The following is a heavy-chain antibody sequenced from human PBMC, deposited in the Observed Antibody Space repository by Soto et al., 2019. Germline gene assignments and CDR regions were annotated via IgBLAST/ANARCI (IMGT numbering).Heavy chain of an antibody. CDR3: ARHEGGHFEQVFYYYGMYV. CDR2: IYPGDSNT. CDR1: GYTFTDYW. Sequence: SGEALKLSCRGSGYTFTDYWIVWVRHMPGKGLEWMGVIYPGDSNTKYSPSFQGQVNLSAEKSITTAYLQWSSLKASDTAVYYCARHEGGHFEQVFYYYGMYVWGQGTTVTVCS. J-gene: IGHJ6*02. D-gene: IGHD3-9*01. V-gene: IGHV5-51*01.